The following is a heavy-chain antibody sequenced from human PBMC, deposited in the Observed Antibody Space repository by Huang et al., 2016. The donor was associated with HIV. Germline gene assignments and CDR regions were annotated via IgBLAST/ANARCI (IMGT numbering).Heavy chain of an antibody. CDR2: INSDGSST. Sequence: EVQLVESGGGLVQPGGSLRLSCAASGFSISSYWMHWVRQAPGKGLGWASRINSDGSSTSYADSGKGRFTISRDNAKNTLYLQMNSLRAEDTAVYYCARDPRIQSWLNFFDYWGQGTLVSVSS. CDR1: GFSISSYW. V-gene: IGHV3-74*01. D-gene: IGHD3-22*01. CDR3: ARDPRIQSWLNFFDY. J-gene: IGHJ4*02.